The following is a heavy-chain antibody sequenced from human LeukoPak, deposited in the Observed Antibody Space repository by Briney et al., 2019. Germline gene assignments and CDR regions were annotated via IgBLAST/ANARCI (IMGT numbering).Heavy chain of an antibody. V-gene: IGHV3-48*04. CDR1: GFTFSSYS. CDR3: ARDGIGFGELLYNWFDP. J-gene: IGHJ5*02. Sequence: PGGSLRLSCVASGFTFSSYSMNWVRQAPGKGLEWVSYISSSGSTIYYADSVKGRFTISRDNAKNSLYLQMNSLRAEDTAVYYCARDGIGFGELLYNWFDPWGQGTLVTVSS. CDR2: ISSSGSTI. D-gene: IGHD3-10*01.